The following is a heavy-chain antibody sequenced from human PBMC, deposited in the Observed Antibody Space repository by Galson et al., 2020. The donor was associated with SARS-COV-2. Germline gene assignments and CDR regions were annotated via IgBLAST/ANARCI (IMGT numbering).Heavy chain of an antibody. J-gene: IGHJ6*04. V-gene: IGHV3-15*01. D-gene: IGHD3-10*01. CDR2: IKTRSDGETT. CDR3: AIRFGGLGYMDV. Sequence: GESLKISCAVSGFTFSTAWMIWVRQAPGKGLEWVGRIKTRSDGETTAYGAPVKGRFIISRDASKDTVYLHMNSLRTEDTAVYYCAIRFGGLGYMDVWGKGTTVTVSS. CDR1: GFTFSTAW.